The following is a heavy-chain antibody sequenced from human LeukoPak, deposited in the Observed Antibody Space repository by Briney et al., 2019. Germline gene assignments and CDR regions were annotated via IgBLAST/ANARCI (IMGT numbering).Heavy chain of an antibody. Sequence: PSETLSLTCAVYGGSFSGYYWSWIRQPPGKGLEWIGEINHSGSTNYNPSLKSRVTISVDTSKNQFSLKLSSVTAADTAVYYCARVGGYCTNGVCYTPFDYWGQGTLVTVSS. D-gene: IGHD2-8*01. J-gene: IGHJ4*02. CDR3: ARVGGYCTNGVCYTPFDY. CDR2: INHSGST. CDR1: GGSFSGYY. V-gene: IGHV4-34*01.